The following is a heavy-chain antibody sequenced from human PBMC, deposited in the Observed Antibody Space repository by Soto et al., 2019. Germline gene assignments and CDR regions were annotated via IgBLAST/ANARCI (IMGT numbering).Heavy chain of an antibody. CDR3: ARGALNSDLWRGPINGGLDV. D-gene: IGHD3-3*01. V-gene: IGHV4-34*01. CDR1: GGSFSDYSWN. CDR2: INHSGST. Sequence: SETLSLTCAVYGGSFSDYSWNWNWIRQPPGKGLEWIGEINHSGSTSHNPSLKSRVTLSLDTSKNQFSLILTSVTAADTAVYYCARGALNSDLWRGPINGGLDVWGPGTTVTVSS. J-gene: IGHJ6*02.